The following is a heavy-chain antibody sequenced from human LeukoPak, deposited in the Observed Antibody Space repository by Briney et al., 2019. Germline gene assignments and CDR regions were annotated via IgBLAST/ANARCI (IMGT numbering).Heavy chain of an antibody. CDR1: GFTLSNHA. CDR2: ISGSGAMT. D-gene: IGHD3-10*01. CDR3: VKDRVDGSGSQFDS. J-gene: IGHJ4*02. V-gene: IGHV3-23*01. Sequence: PGGPLRLSCAASGFTLSNHAMIWVRQAPGKGLEWVSSISGSGAMTYYADSVKGRFTISRDNAMDTLYLQMNSLRADDTAVYYCVKDRVDGSGSQFDSWGQGSLVIVSS.